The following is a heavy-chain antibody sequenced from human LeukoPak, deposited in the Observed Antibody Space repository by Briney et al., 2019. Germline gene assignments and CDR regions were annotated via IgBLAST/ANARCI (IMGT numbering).Heavy chain of an antibody. V-gene: IGHV1-18*01. CDR3: ASGLMREYNSGWYMHYFDY. CDR2: ISAYNGNT. J-gene: IGHJ4*02. D-gene: IGHD6-19*01. Sequence: ASVKVSCKTSGYTFTNYGISWVRQAPGQGLEWMGWISAYNGNTNYEQKFQGRVTMTTDTMTTDTSTSTAYMELRSLRSDDTAVYYCASGLMREYNSGWYMHYFDYWGQGTLVTVSS. CDR1: GYTFTNYG.